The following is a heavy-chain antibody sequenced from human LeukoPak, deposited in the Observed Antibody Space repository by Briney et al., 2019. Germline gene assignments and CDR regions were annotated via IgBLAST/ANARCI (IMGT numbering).Heavy chain of an antibody. CDR1: GFTFSSYA. CDR3: AKGGSTVPTRGLFDN. D-gene: IGHD4-17*01. CDR2: ISGSGGTT. V-gene: IGHV3-23*01. J-gene: IGHJ4*02. Sequence: GGSLRLSCAASGFTFSSYAMSWVRQAPGKGLEWVSVISGSGGTTYYADSVKGRFTISRDNSKNTLYLQMNSLRAEDTAVYYCAKGGSTVPTRGLFDNWGQGTLVTVSS.